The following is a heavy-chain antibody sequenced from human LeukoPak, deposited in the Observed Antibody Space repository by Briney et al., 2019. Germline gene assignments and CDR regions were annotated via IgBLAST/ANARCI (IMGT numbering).Heavy chain of an antibody. D-gene: IGHD3-22*01. CDR2: IYHSGST. V-gene: IGHV4-59*01. J-gene: IGHJ4*02. CDR1: GGSISTYY. Sequence: KPSETLSLTCTVSGGSISTYYWSWIRQPPGKGLEWIGNIYHSGSTNYNPSLKSRVTISLDTSKNQFSLKLNSVTAADTAMYYCARSFSPNYYDLLDYWGQGTLVTVSS. CDR3: ARSFSPNYYDLLDY.